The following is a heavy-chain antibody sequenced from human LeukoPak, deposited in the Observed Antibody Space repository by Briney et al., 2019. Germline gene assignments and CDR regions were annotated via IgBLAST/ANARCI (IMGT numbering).Heavy chain of an antibody. J-gene: IGHJ5*02. Sequence: KTSETLSLTCTVSGGYTGSHYWSWIRQPAGKGLEWIGRISPSGTTHYNPSLGSRVTMSVDTSKNYFSLRLSSVTAADTAVYYCASDFYASGFYFWFNPGGQGMLVTVSS. CDR3: ASDFYASGFYFWFNP. CDR1: GGYTGSHY. D-gene: IGHD2/OR15-2a*01. CDR2: ISPSGTT. V-gene: IGHV4-4*07.